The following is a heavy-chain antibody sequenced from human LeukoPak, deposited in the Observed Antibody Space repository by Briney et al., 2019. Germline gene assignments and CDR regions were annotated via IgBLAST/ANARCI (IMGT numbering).Heavy chain of an antibody. CDR3: ARSYCGGGSCSAFDI. CDR1: GGSISSYY. V-gene: IGHV4-59*01. J-gene: IGHJ3*02. D-gene: IGHD2-15*01. Sequence: SETLSLTCTVSGGSISSYYWSWIRQPPGKGLEWIGYIYYSGNTNYNPSLKSRVTISVDTSKNQFSLRLSSVTDADTAVYYCARSYCGGGSCSAFDIWGQGTMVTVYS. CDR2: IYYSGNT.